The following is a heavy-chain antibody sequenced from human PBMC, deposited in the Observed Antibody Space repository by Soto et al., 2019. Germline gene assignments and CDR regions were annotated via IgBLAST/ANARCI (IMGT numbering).Heavy chain of an antibody. CDR1: GFTFNIYA. J-gene: IGHJ3*01. V-gene: IGHV3-23*01. Sequence: QLLGSGGGLVQPWGSLRLSCEASGFTFNIYAMTWVRQAPGKGLEWVSNIGSTGTTTYYADSVKGRFAISRENSKSTLYLQMNSLRAEDTPVYYCATVARYDDFDVWGQGTMVTVSS. D-gene: IGHD3-9*01. CDR2: IGSTGTTT. CDR3: ATVARYDDFDV.